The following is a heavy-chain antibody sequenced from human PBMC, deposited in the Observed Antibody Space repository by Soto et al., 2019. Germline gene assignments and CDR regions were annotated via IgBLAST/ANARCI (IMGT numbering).Heavy chain of an antibody. J-gene: IGHJ4*02. D-gene: IGHD6-13*01. V-gene: IGHV4-39*01. CDR1: GGSISSSSYY. CDR3: ARHASGYSSSWNDY. Sequence: PSETLSLTCTVSGGSISSSSYYWGWIRQPPGKGLERIGSIYYSGSTYYNPSLKSRVTISVDTSKNQFSLKLSSVTAADTAVYYCARHASGYSSSWNDYWGQGTLVTVSS. CDR2: IYYSGST.